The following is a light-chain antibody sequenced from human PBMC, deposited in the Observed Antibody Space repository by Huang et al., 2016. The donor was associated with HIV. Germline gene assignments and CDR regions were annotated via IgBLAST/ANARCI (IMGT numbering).Light chain of an antibody. V-gene: IGKV1-33*01. CDR3: QQYDSLYT. CDR2: GAS. CDR1: QDIRSY. Sequence: IQMTQSPASLSAYVGDRVTISCQANQDIRSYLNWYQQKPGKAPRLLIYGASNLQAGVPSRFSGNGSGTDFTITISSLQSEDIETYYCQQYDSLYTFGQGTRLEIK. J-gene: IGKJ2*01.